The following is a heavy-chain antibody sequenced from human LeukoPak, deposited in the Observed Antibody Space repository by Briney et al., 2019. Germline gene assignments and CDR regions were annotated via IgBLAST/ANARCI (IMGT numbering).Heavy chain of an antibody. CDR3: AKGHSTVHYSYCMDV. CDR1: GFTFSNTA. CDR2: IRYDGTNK. J-gene: IGHJ6*03. D-gene: IGHD2/OR15-2a*01. V-gene: IGHV3-30*02. Sequence: GGSLRLSCAASGFTFSNTAMHWVRQAPGKGLEWVAFIRYDGTNKDHAESVKGRFTISRDNSKNTLYLQMNSLRFDDTAVYYCAKGHSTVHYSYCMDVWGKGTTVTISS.